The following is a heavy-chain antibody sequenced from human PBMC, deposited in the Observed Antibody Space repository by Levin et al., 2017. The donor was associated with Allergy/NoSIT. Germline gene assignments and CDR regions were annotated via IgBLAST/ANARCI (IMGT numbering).Heavy chain of an antibody. CDR3: ARHRYCSGGSCKGTYYYYYMDV. CDR1: GYSFTSYW. D-gene: IGHD2-15*01. Sequence: GESLKISCKGSGYSFTSYWISWVRQMPGKGLEWMGRIDPSDSYTNYSPSFQGHVTISADKSISTAYLQWSSLKASDTAMYYCARHRYCSGGSCKGTYYYYYMDVWGKGTTVTVSS. CDR2: IDPSDSYT. J-gene: IGHJ6*03. V-gene: IGHV5-10-1*01.